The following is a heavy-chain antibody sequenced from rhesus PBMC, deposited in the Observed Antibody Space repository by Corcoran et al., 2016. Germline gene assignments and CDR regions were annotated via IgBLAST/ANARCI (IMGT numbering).Heavy chain of an antibody. J-gene: IGHJ4*01. V-gene: IGHV4-173*01. Sequence: QLQLQESGPGLVKPSETLSLTCAVSGGSISSNYWSWIRHPPGKGLEWIGRISGSGGSTDYTPSLQSRGSMSTDTSKNQFSLKLSSVTAADTAVYYCARGRYSGSWNPFDYWGQGVLVTVSS. CDR1: GGSISSNY. D-gene: IGHD6-25*01. CDR2: ISGSGGST. CDR3: ARGRYSGSWNPFDY.